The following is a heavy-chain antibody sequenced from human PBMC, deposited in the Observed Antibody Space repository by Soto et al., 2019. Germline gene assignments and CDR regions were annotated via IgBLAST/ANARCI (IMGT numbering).Heavy chain of an antibody. CDR2: IYYSGSTT. V-gene: IGHV4-4*02. J-gene: IGHJ5*02. CDR1: GGSISSSNW. D-gene: IGHD1-26*01. CDR3: ARGIVGATRA. Sequence: QVQLQESGPGLVKPSGTLSLTCAVSGGSISSSNWWSWVRQPPGKGLEWIGEIYYSGSTTNYNPSLKRRVTISVDGSKNEFSLNLSSVTAADTAVYYCARGIVGATRAWGQGTLVTVSS.